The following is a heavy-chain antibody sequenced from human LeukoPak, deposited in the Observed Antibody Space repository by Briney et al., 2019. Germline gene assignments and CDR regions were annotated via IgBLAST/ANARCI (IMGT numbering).Heavy chain of an antibody. CDR1: GGSISSHY. D-gene: IGHD3-3*01. CDR2: IYYSGST. V-gene: IGHV4-59*11. CDR3: ARGGETYYEFWSGYGTFDY. J-gene: IGHJ4*02. Sequence: SETLSLTCTVSGGSISSHYWSWIRQPPGKGLEWIGYIYYSGSTNYNPSLKSRVTISVDTSKNQFSLKLSSVTAADTAVYYCARGGETYYEFWSGYGTFDYWGQGTLVTVSS.